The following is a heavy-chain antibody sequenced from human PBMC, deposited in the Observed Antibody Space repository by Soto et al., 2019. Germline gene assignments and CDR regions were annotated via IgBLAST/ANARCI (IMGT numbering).Heavy chain of an antibody. CDR3: ASLDPGHWSRSRCREFDY. CDR1: GFTFSSYS. CDR2: ISPRGDKT. Sequence: EVQLLESGGGLVQPGGSLRLSCVDSGFTFSSYSMMWVRQPRGKGLEWVSAISPRGDKTYYAVAVKGRFSISRDNSRNTLYLPMHSLGDEATAVYYCASLDPGHWSRSRCREFDYWGQGTLVTVSA. V-gene: IGHV3-23*01. J-gene: IGHJ4*02. D-gene: IGHD2-2*01.